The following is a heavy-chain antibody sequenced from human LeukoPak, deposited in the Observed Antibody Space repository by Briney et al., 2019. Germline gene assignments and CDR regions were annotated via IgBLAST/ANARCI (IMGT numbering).Heavy chain of an antibody. V-gene: IGHV3-21*01. CDR3: ARDGGYGDYVYYFDY. CDR2: ISSSSSYT. J-gene: IGHJ4*02. CDR1: GFTFSSYS. D-gene: IGHD4-17*01. Sequence: GGSLRLSCAASGFTFSSYSMNWVRQAPGKGLEWVSSISSSSSYTYYADSVKGRFTISRDNAKNSLYLQMNSLRAEDTAVYYCARDGGYGDYVYYFDYWGQGTLVTVSS.